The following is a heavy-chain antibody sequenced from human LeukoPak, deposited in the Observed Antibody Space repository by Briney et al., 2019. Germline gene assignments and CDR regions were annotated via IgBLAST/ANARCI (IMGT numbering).Heavy chain of an antibody. CDR2: IYPGDSDT. V-gene: IGHV5-51*01. J-gene: IGHJ5*02. D-gene: IGHD2-2*01. CDR1: GYSFTSYW. Sequence: GESLKISCKGSGYSFTSYWIGWGRQMPGKGLEWMGIIYPGDSDTRYSPSFQGQVTISADKSISTAYLQWSSLKASDTAMYYCAKGYCRSTSCSLNWFDPWGQGTLVTVST. CDR3: AKGYCRSTSCSLNWFDP.